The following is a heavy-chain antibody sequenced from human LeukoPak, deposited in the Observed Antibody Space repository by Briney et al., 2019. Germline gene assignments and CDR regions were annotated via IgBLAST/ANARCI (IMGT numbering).Heavy chain of an antibody. CDR1: GGSIDSNS. CDR2: IYYSGTT. CDR3: ARRSSSWKNWFDP. D-gene: IGHD6-13*01. Sequence: NSSETLSLTCTVSGGSIDSNSWTWIRQPPGKGLEWIGYIYYSGTTNYNPSHKSRVTMSVDMSKNQFSLKLSSVTAADTAVYYCARRSSSWKNWFDPWGQGTLVIVSS. V-gene: IGHV4-59*01. J-gene: IGHJ5*02.